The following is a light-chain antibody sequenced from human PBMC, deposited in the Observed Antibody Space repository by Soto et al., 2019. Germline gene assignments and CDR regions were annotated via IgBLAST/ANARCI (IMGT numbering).Light chain of an antibody. V-gene: IGKV3-15*01. CDR3: HQYSNWPPWT. J-gene: IGKJ1*01. CDR1: QSLGGN. CDR2: RAS. Sequence: EIVMTQSPATLAVSPGDTATLSCRASQSLGGNLAWYQQKPGQGPRLLIFRASSRATGVPARFSASGSGTEFPLTISGLQSEDFAIYYCHQYSNWPPWTFGPGTKVEIK.